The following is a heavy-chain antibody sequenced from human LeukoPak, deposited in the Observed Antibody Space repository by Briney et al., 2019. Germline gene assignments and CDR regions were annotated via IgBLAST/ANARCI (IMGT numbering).Heavy chain of an antibody. J-gene: IGHJ4*02. CDR1: GFTFSSYW. V-gene: IGHV3-74*01. D-gene: IGHD3-16*01. CDR3: ARDWGSGDYFDY. CDR2: INSDGSST. Sequence: PGGSLRLSCAASGFTFSSYWMHWVRQAPGKGLVWVSRINSDGSSTSYADPVKGRFTISRDNAKNTLYLQMNSLRAEDTAVYYCARDWGSGDYFDYWGQGTLVTVSS.